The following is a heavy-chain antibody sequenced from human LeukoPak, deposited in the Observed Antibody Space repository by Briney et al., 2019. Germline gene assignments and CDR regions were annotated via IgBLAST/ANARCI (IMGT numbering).Heavy chain of an antibody. V-gene: IGHV3-23*01. CDR3: AKTGDSSAIDY. J-gene: IGHJ4*02. D-gene: IGHD6-19*01. CDR1: GFTISSNY. CDR2: ISGSGGST. Sequence: PGGSLRLSCAASGFTISSNYLSWVRQAPGKGLEWVSAISGSGGSTYYADSVKGRFTISRDNSKNTLYLQMNSLRAEDTAVYYCAKTGDSSAIDYWGQGTLVTVSS.